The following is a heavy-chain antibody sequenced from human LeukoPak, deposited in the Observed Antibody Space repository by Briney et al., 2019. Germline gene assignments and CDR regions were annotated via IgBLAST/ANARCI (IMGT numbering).Heavy chain of an antibody. J-gene: IGHJ4*02. D-gene: IGHD4-17*01. V-gene: IGHV3-74*01. CDR2: INSDGSTT. CDR3: ARGIPRSYGTDY. CDR1: GFTFSNYW. Sequence: TGGSLRLSCAASGFTFSNYWMHWVRQAPGKGLVWVSRINSDGSTTNYADSVKGRFTISRDNAENTLYLQMISLRAEDTAVYYCARGIPRSYGTDYWGQGTLVTVSS.